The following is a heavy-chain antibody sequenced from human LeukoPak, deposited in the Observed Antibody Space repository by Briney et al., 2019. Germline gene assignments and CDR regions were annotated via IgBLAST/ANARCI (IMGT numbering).Heavy chain of an antibody. D-gene: IGHD1-26*01. CDR3: ARGRFIAGTTAYYFDY. CDR1: GFTFSSYG. V-gene: IGHV3-30*03. J-gene: IGHJ4*02. Sequence: PGGSLRLSCAASGFTFSSYGMHWVRQAPGKGLEWVAVISYDGSNKYYADSVKGRFTISRDNAKKSLFLQMNSLRAEDTAVYYCARGRFIAGTTAYYFDYWGQGTLVTVSS. CDR2: ISYDGSNK.